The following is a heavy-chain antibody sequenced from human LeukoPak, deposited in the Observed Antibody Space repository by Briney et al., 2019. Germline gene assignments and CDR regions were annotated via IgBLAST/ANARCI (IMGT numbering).Heavy chain of an antibody. CDR3: ATSLRAVNWFDP. J-gene: IGHJ5*02. CDR1: VYTPTRNY. Sequence: ASAKVSCMESVYTPTRNYTYSGCHSPGEGLECMGIIYPSGGSTNYAQNLRGTVTLTRETSTRTLCMVECSLRSEDTAVYYCATSLRAVNWFDPWGQGTLVTVSS. D-gene: IGHD3-10*01. CDR2: IYPSGGST. V-gene: IGHV1-46*04.